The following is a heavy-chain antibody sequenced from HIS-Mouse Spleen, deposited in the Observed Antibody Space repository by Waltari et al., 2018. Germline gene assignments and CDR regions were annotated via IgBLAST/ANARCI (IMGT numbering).Heavy chain of an antibody. D-gene: IGHD6-13*01. V-gene: IGHV4-39*07. J-gene: IGHJ2*01. CDR3: AREIPYSSSWYDWYFDL. CDR2: IYCRGST. Sequence: QLQLQESGPGLVKPSETLSLTCTVPGGSISSSRYHLGRIRQPPGKGLDWIGSIYCRGSTYYNPSLKSRVTISVDTSKNQFSLKLSSVTAADTAVYYCAREIPYSSSWYDWYFDLWGRGTLVTVSS. CDR1: GGSISSSRYH.